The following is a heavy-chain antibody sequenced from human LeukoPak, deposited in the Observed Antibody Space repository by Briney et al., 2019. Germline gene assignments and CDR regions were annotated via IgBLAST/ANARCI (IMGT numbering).Heavy chain of an antibody. Sequence: SVKVSCKASGGTFSSYAISWVRQAPGQGLEWMGGIIPIFGTANYTEKFQGRVTITADESTSTAYMELSSLRSEDTAVYYCARGQGRFLEWFYWGQGTLVTVSS. CDR3: ARGQGRFLEWFY. CDR2: IIPIFGTA. CDR1: GGTFSSYA. D-gene: IGHD3-3*01. J-gene: IGHJ4*02. V-gene: IGHV1-69*13.